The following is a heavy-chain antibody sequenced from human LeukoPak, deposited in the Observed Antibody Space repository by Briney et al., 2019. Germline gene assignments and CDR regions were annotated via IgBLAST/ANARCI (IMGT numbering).Heavy chain of an antibody. CDR3: ARVEYSYGYGWGYDY. CDR1: GFNFSNYW. V-gene: IGHV3-7*01. J-gene: IGHJ4*02. CDR2: IKKDGSDK. D-gene: IGHD5-18*01. Sequence: GGSLRLSCAASGFNFSNYWMSWVRQAPGKGLEWVANIKKDGSDKYYVDSVKGRFTVSRDNTKNSLYLQMNSLSAEDTAVYYCARVEYSYGYGWGYDYWGQGTLVTVSS.